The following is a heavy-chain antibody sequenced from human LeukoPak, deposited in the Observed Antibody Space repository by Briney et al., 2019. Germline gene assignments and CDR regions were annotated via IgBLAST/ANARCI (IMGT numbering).Heavy chain of an antibody. CDR3: AREGATGIVGVTGGTFDY. Sequence: GGSLRLSCAASGFTFSSYGMHWVRQAPGKGLEWVAVIWYDGSNKYYADSVKGRFTISRDNSKNTLYLQMNSLRAEDTAVYYCAREGATGIVGVTGGTFDYWGQGTLVTVSS. CDR1: GFTFSSYG. CDR2: IWYDGSNK. D-gene: IGHD1-26*01. J-gene: IGHJ4*02. V-gene: IGHV3-33*01.